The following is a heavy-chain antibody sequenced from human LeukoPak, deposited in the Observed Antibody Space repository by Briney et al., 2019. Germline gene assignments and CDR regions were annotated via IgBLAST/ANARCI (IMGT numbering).Heavy chain of an antibody. CDR2: IIPIFGIA. Sequence: SVTVSFKASGGTFTIYAISWVRQAPGQGLEWMGRIIPIFGIANYSQKFQGRVTITADKSTSTAYMELSSLRSEDTAVYYCARWDGDYRRIDDWGQGTLVTVSS. J-gene: IGHJ4*02. CDR1: GGTFTIYA. CDR3: ARWDGDYRRIDD. D-gene: IGHD4-17*01. V-gene: IGHV1-69*04.